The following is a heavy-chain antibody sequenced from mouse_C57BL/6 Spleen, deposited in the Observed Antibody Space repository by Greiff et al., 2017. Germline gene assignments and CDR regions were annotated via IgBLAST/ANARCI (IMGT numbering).Heavy chain of an antibody. CDR1: GYTFTSYW. Sequence: QVQLQQPGAELVMPGASVKLSCKASGYTFTSYWMHWVKQRPGQGLEWIGEIDPSDSYTNYNQKFKGKSTLTVDKSSSTAYMQLSSLTSEDSAVYYCARTVVATYYYAMDYWGQGTSVTVSS. J-gene: IGHJ4*01. CDR3: ARTVVATYYYAMDY. CDR2: IDPSDSYT. D-gene: IGHD1-1*01. V-gene: IGHV1-69*01.